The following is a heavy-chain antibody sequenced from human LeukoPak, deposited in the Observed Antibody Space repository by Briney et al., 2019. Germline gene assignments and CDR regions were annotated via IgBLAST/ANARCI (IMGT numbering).Heavy chain of an antibody. CDR1: GFTFSSYA. CDR3: ARDGMVIGYYYGMDV. Sequence: GGSLRLSCAASGFTFSSYAMSWVRQAPGKGLEWVSAISGNGDITYYADSVRGRFTISRDNSKNTLYLQMNSLRAEDTAVYYCARDGMVIGYYYGMDVWGQGTTVTVSS. CDR2: ISGNGDIT. V-gene: IGHV3-23*01. J-gene: IGHJ6*02. D-gene: IGHD2-21*01.